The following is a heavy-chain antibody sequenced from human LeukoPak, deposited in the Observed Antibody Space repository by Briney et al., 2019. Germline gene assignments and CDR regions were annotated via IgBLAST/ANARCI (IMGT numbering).Heavy chain of an antibody. V-gene: IGHV3-9*01. CDR3: TKDIDGDYRFGVDF. Sequence: GGSLRLSCAASGFTFDDYVMHWVRQVPGKGLEWVSGVSWNSGSIGYADSVKGRFTISRDNAKNSLYLQMNSLRAEDTALYYCTKDIDGDYRFGVDFWGQGTLVTVSS. CDR1: GFTFDDYV. J-gene: IGHJ4*02. D-gene: IGHD4-17*01. CDR2: VSWNSGSI.